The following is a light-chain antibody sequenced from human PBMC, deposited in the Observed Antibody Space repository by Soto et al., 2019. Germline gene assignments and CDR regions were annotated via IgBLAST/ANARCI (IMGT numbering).Light chain of an antibody. CDR3: QQCNSYSHHT. CDR2: KAS. Sequence: DIQMTQSPSTLSASVGDRVTITCRASQSISTWLAWYQLKPGKAPKLLIYKASSLESGVPSRFSGSGSGTEFTLTISSLQPDDFATYFCQQCNSYSHHTFGQGTKLEIK. CDR1: QSISTW. V-gene: IGKV1-5*03. J-gene: IGKJ2*01.